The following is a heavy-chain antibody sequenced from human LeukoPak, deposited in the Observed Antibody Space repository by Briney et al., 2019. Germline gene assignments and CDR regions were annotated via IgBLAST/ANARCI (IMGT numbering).Heavy chain of an antibody. D-gene: IGHD3-22*01. V-gene: IGHV1-18*01. J-gene: IGHJ4*02. Sequence: ASVKVSCKASGYTFTSYSISWVRQAPGQGLEWMGWISAYNGNTNYAQKVQDRVTMTTDASTCTVYMELRSLRPDDTAVYYCARDLRRVGITTGVDYWGQGTLVTVSS. CDR3: ARDLRRVGITTGVDY. CDR2: ISAYNGNT. CDR1: GYTFTSYS.